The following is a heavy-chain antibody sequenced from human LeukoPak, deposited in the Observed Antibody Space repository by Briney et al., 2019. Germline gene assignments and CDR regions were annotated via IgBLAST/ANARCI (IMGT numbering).Heavy chain of an antibody. V-gene: IGHV4-34*01. CDR3: ARTWLRTGYE. D-gene: IGHD3/OR15-3a*01. CDR2: INHSGST. J-gene: IGHJ4*02. CDR1: GGSFSGYY. Sequence: PSETLSLTCAVYGGSFSGYYWSWIRQPPGKGLEWIGEINHSGSTNYNPSLKSRVTISVDTSKNQFSLKLSSVTAADTAVYYCARTWLRTGYEWGQGTLVTVSS.